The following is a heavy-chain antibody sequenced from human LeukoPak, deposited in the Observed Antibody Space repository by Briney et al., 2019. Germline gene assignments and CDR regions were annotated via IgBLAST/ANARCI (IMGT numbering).Heavy chain of an antibody. Sequence: ASVKVSCKASGYTFTGYYMHWVRQAPGQGLEWMGWINPDSGATNYAEKFQGRVTMTEDTSTDTAYMELSSLRSEDTAVYYCATVSFWGQGTLVTVSS. CDR1: GYTFTGYY. CDR3: ATVSF. V-gene: IGHV1-2*02. CDR2: INPDSGAT. J-gene: IGHJ4*02. D-gene: IGHD1-1*01.